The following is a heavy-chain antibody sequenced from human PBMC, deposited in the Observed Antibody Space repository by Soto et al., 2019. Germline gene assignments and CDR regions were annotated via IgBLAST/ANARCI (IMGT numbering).Heavy chain of an antibody. J-gene: IGHJ4*02. V-gene: IGHV4-59*08. D-gene: IGHD3-3*01. CDR1: GGSISSYY. CDR3: ARQVKFLEWLLFEY. CDR2: IYYSGST. Sequence: SETLSLTCTVSGGSISSYYWSWIRQPPGKGLEWIGYIYYSGSTNYNPSLKSRVTISVDTSKNQFSLKLSSVTAADTAVYYCARQVKFLEWLLFEYWGQGTLVTVSS.